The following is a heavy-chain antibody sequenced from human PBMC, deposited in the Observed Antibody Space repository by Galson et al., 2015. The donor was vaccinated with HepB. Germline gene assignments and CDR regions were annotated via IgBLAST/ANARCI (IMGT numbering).Heavy chain of an antibody. D-gene: IGHD3-16*01. V-gene: IGHV3-7*03. CDR1: GFTFSSYA. CDR3: ARRRWGDHSYFWDY. CDR2: IKEDGSEK. J-gene: IGHJ4*02. Sequence: LRLSCAASGFTFSSYAMHWVRQAPGKGLEWVANIKEDGSEKYYVDSVEGRFTISRDNARNSLYLQMNSLRAEGTAVYYCARRRWGDHSYFWDYWGQGTLVTVSS.